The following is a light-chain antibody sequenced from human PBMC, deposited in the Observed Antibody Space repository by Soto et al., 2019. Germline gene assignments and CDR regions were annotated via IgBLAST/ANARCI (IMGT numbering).Light chain of an antibody. CDR1: KNDVGFYDF. CDR2: EVV. Sequence: QSALTQPPSASGSPGQSVTISCTGTKNDVGFYDFVSWYQHHPGKPPRLIIYEVVQRPSGVPDRFSGSKSGNTASLTVSGLQAADEADYFCKSYAGSNTYVFGSGTKLTVL. J-gene: IGLJ1*01. V-gene: IGLV2-8*01. CDR3: KSYAGSNTYV.